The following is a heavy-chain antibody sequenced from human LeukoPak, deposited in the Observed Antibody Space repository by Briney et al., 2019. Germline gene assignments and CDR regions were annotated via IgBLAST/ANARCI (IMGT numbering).Heavy chain of an antibody. D-gene: IGHD6-13*01. J-gene: IGHJ4*02. Sequence: PGGSLRLSCAASGFTFSSYAMSWVRQAPGKGLEWVSSISGSGGSTYYTASVKGRFTISRDNSKTTLYLQMNSLRAEDTAVYYCAKVFYPAAGTGRVDFPFDYWGQGTLVTVSS. CDR3: AKVFYPAAGTGRVDFPFDY. V-gene: IGHV3-23*01. CDR1: GFTFSSYA. CDR2: ISGSGGST.